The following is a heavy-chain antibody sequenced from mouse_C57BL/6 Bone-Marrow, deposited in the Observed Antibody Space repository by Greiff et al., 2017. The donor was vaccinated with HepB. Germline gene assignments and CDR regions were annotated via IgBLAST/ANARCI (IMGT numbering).Heavy chain of an antibody. V-gene: IGHV1-50*01. D-gene: IGHD1-1*01. CDR1: GYTFTSYW. J-gene: IGHJ2*01. Sequence: QVHVKQHGAELVKPGASVKLSCKASGYTFTSYWMQWVKQRPGQGLEWIGEIDPSDSYTNYNQKFKGKATLTVDTSSSTAYMQLSSLTSEDSAVYYCYYGSSYYWGQGTTLTVSS. CDR2: IDPSDSYT. CDR3: YYGSSYY.